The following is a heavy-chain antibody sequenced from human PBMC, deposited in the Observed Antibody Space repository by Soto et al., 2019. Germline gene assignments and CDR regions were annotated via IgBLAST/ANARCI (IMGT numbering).Heavy chain of an antibody. V-gene: IGHV3-21*01. CDR3: ARDLGGGSRFYYYYGMDV. CDR2: ISSSSSYI. J-gene: IGHJ6*02. D-gene: IGHD1-26*01. Sequence: GGSLILSCASSGFTFSSYSMNWVRQAPGSGLECVSSISSSSSYIYYADSVKGRFTISRDNAKNSLYLQMNSLRAEDTAVYYCARDLGGGSRFYYYYGMDVWGQGT. CDR1: GFTFSSYS.